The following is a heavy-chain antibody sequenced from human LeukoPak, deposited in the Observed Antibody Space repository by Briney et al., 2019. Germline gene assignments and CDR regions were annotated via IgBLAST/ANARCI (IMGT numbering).Heavy chain of an antibody. V-gene: IGHV3-7*01. CDR3: ARLVREVTNFES. CDR1: GFTFSSYW. D-gene: IGHD3-10*01. Sequence: GGSLRLSCAASGFTFSSYWMSWVRQAPGKGLEWAANIKQGGSEKYYADSVKGRFTISRDDAKNSLYLQMNSLTAEDTAVYYCARLVREVTNFESWGQGTLVTVSS. CDR2: IKQGGSEK. J-gene: IGHJ4*02.